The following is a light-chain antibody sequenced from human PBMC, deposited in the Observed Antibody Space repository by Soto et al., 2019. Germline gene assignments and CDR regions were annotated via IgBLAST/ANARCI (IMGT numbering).Light chain of an antibody. J-gene: IGKJ1*01. CDR3: QQYTNWPLT. Sequence: ESLLTQSPTTQTLYPREGASLXXRASHSISTNLAWYQQKPGQAPRXLIYGASTRATVIPARFSGSGSGTDFTLTISSLQSEDFAVYYCQQYTNWPLTFGPGTKVEIK. CDR2: GAS. V-gene: IGKV3-15*01. CDR1: HSISTN.